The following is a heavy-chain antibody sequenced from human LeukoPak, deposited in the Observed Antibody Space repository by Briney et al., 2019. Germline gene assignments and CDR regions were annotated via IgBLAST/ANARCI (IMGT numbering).Heavy chain of an antibody. J-gene: IGHJ4*02. D-gene: IGHD3/OR15-3a*01. CDR2: IRSKSDGGTT. Sequence: GGSLSLSRAATRLTYSNALMSWVGQPAGKGLEGVDRIRSKSDGGTTAYAAHVKGRFTISKANSNNTLYLQMNSVKADDTAVYYCTTDWTGTTPDYWGQETLVTVSS. V-gene: IGHV3-15*01. CDR3: TTDWTGTTPDY. CDR1: RLTYSNAL.